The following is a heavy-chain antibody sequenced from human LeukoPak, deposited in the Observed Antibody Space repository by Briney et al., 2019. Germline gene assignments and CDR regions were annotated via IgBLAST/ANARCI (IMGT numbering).Heavy chain of an antibody. J-gene: IGHJ6*03. CDR3: ARETSGYYYYMDV. D-gene: IGHD7-27*01. CDR1: GGSISGSSYY. CDR2: IYYSGST. V-gene: IGHV4-39*07. Sequence: SETLSLTCTVSGGSISGSSYYWGWIRQPPGTGLEWIGSIYYSGSTYYNPSLKSRVTISVDTSKNQFSLKLSSVTAADTAVYYCARETSGYYYYMDVWGKGTTVTVSS.